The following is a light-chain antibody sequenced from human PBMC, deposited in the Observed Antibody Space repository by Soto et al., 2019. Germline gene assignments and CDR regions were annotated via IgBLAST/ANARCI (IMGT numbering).Light chain of an antibody. J-gene: IGLJ1*01. CDR3: SSYTSSSTQV. V-gene: IGLV2-14*01. Sequence: QSVLTQPASVSGSPGQSITISCTGTSSDVGDYNYVSWYQHHPGKAPKLMIYEVSNRPSGVYNRFSGSKSGNTASLTISWLQAEDEADYYCSSYTSSSTQVFGTGTKLTVL. CDR1: SSDVGDYNY. CDR2: EVS.